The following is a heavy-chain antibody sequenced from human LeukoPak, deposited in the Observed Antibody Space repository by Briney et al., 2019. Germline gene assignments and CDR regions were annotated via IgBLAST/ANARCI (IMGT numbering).Heavy chain of an antibody. CDR1: GYTFTSYA. J-gene: IGHJ4*02. CDR2: INAGNGNT. CDR3: ARDIYSSGYFPTCFDY. Sequence: ASVKVSCKASGYTFTSYAMHWVRQAPGQRLEWMGWINAGNGNTKYSQKFQGRVTITRDTSASTAYMELSSLRSEDTAVYYCARDIYSSGYFPTCFDYWGQGTLVTVSS. V-gene: IGHV1-3*01. D-gene: IGHD3-22*01.